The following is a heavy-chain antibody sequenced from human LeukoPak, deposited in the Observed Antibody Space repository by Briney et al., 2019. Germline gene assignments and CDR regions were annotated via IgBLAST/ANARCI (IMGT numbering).Heavy chain of an antibody. Sequence: PSETLSLTCTVSGGSISSYYWSWIRQPPGKGLEWIGYIYYSGSTNYNPSLKSRVTISVDTSKNQFSLKLSSVTAADTAVYYCARGRNGDFWSGSLTYYYYGMDVWGQGTTVTVSS. D-gene: IGHD3-3*01. V-gene: IGHV4-59*01. CDR3: ARGRNGDFWSGSLTYYYYGMDV. CDR1: GGSISSYY. J-gene: IGHJ6*02. CDR2: IYYSGST.